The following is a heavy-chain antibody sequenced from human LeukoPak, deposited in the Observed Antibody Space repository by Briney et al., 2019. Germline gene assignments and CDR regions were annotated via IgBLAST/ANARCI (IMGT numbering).Heavy chain of an antibody. J-gene: IGHJ5*02. CDR2: INPNSGGT. CDR3: ARDKSPPIAAAAFLFDP. CDR1: GYTFTGYY. D-gene: IGHD6-13*01. Sequence: ASVKVSCKASGYTFTGYYMHWVRQAPGQGLEWMGWINPNSGGTNYAQKFQGRVTMTRDTSISTAYMELSRLRSDDTAVYYCARDKSPPIAAAAFLFDPWGQGTLVTVSS. V-gene: IGHV1-2*02.